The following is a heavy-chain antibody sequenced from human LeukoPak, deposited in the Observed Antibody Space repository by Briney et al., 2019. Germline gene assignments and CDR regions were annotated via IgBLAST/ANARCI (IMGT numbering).Heavy chain of an antibody. CDR2: IYYSGST. J-gene: IGHJ4*02. Sequence: PSETLSLTCTVSGVSISSTSYYWGWIRQPPGKGLEWIASIYYSGSTYYNPSLKSRVTISVDTSKNQFSLKLSSVTAADTAVYYRARGNYDYVWGGIDYWGQGTLVTVSS. D-gene: IGHD3-16*01. V-gene: IGHV4-39*01. CDR1: GVSISSTSYY. CDR3: ARGNYDYVWGGIDY.